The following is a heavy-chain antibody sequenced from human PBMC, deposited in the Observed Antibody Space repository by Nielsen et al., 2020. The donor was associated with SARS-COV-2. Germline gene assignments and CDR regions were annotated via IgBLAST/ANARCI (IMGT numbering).Heavy chain of an antibody. D-gene: IGHD3-22*01. CDR3: ARENYYDSNIPTGRAFDI. Sequence: WIRQPPGKGLEWIGYIYYSGSTNYNPSLKSRVTISVDTSKNQFSLKLSSVTAADTAVYYCARENYYDSNIPTGRAFDIWGQGTMVTVSS. J-gene: IGHJ3*02. V-gene: IGHV4-59*01. CDR2: IYYSGST.